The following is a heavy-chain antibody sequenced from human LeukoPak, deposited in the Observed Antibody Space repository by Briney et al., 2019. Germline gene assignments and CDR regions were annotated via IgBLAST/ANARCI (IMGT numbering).Heavy chain of an antibody. CDR1: GGTFSSYA. CDR3: ARVWGDGYNSDYFDY. D-gene: IGHD5-24*01. J-gene: IGHJ4*02. V-gene: IGHV1-69*05. Sequence: GASVKVSCKASGGTFSSYASSWVRQAPGRGLEWMGRIIPIFGTANYAQKFQGRVTITTDESTSTAYMQLSSLRSEETAVYYCARVWGDGYNSDYFDYWGQGTLVTVSS. CDR2: IIPIFGTA.